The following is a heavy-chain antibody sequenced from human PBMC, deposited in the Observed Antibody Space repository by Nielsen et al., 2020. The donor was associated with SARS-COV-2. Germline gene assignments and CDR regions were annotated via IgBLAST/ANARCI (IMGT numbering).Heavy chain of an antibody. CDR2: ISGSGGST. J-gene: IGHJ3*02. V-gene: IGHV3-23*01. CDR3: AKADGGNSLGDAFDI. D-gene: IGHD4-23*01. Sequence: GESLKISCAASGFTFSSYAMSWVRQAPGKGLEWVSAISGSGGSTYYADSVKGRFTISRDNSKNTLYLQMNSLRAEDTAVYYCAKADGGNSLGDAFDIWGQGTMVTVSS. CDR1: GFTFSSYA.